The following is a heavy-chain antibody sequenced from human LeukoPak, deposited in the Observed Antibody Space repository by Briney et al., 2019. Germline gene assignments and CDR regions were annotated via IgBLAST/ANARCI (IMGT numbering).Heavy chain of an antibody. CDR3: ARDSSWYYYYYYMDV. J-gene: IGHJ6*03. V-gene: IGHV4-34*01. CDR2: INHSGST. CDR1: GGSFSGYY. Sequence: SETLFLTCAVYGGSFSGYYWSWIRQPPGKGLEWIGEINHSGSTNYNPSLESRVTISVDTSKNQFSLKLSSVTAADTAVYYCARDSSWYYYYYYMDVWGKGTTVTVSS. D-gene: IGHD6-13*01.